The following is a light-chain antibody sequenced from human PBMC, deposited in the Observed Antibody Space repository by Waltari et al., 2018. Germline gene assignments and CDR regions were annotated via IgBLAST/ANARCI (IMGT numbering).Light chain of an antibody. V-gene: IGLV6-57*01. Sequence: FLLTQPHSVSESPGMTVTISCTRSSGSIAVNFVPWYQQRPGSSPTPVIYEDKLRPSGVPDRFSGSIDSSSNSAFLTISGLTTEDEADYYCQSYDTSNHGVFGGGTKLTVL. CDR1: SGSIAVNF. CDR3: QSYDTSNHGV. CDR2: EDK. J-gene: IGLJ3*02.